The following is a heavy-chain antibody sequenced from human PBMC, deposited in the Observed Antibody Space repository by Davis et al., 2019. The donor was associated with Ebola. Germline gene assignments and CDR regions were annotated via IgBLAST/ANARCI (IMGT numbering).Heavy chain of an antibody. CDR1: GGSFSGYY. V-gene: IGHV4-34*01. CDR3: ARVITIFGVVIRAFDI. Sequence: SETLSLTCAVYGGSFSGYYWSWIRQPPGKGLEWIGEINHSGSTNYNPSLKSRVTISLDRSKNQFSLKLSSVTAADTAVYYCARVITIFGVVIRAFDIWGQGTMVTVSS. CDR2: INHSGST. J-gene: IGHJ3*02. D-gene: IGHD3-3*01.